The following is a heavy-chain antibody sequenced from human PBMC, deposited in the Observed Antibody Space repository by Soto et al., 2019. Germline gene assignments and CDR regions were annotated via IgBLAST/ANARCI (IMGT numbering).Heavy chain of an antibody. V-gene: IGHV5-51*01. D-gene: IGHD2-2*01. J-gene: IGHJ6*02. CDR2: ISPGASDT. CDR1: EYNFSNYW. CDR3: ARHRDIGVVPAGNFYYGMGV. Sequence: NPSNGSEYNFSNYWIGWVIKMPGKGLEGMGIISPGASDTRYSPSFESQLTISADKSISTAYLQWSSLKASDTAMYYCARHRDIGVVPAGNFYYGMGVWGQGTTVTVSS.